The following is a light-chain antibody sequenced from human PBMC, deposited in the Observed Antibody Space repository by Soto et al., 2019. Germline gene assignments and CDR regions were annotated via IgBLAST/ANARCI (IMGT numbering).Light chain of an antibody. CDR3: SSDTSSRTLV. CDR1: SSDVGGYNF. J-gene: IGLJ2*01. Sequence: HSVLTQPASVSGSPGQSITISCTGTSSDVGGYNFVSWYQQHPGKAPKLMIYDVSNRPSGVSNRFSGSKSGNTASLTISGLQAEDEADYYCSSDTSSRTLVFGGGTKVTVL. V-gene: IGLV2-14*03. CDR2: DVS.